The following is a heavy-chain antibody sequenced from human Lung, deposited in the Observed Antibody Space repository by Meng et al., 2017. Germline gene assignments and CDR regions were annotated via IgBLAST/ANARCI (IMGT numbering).Heavy chain of an antibody. D-gene: IGHD7-27*01. J-gene: IGHJ4*02. CDR3: AREPKGWGSLDY. CDR2: INPNSGGT. Sequence: QVQLVQSGAEVKKPGASVKVSCKASGYTFTDYYMHWVRQAPGQGLEWMGWINPNSGGTNYAQKFQCWVTMTRDTSISTAYMELSRLRSDDTAVYYCAREPKGWGSLDYWGQGTLVTVSS. V-gene: IGHV1-2*04. CDR1: GYTFTDYY.